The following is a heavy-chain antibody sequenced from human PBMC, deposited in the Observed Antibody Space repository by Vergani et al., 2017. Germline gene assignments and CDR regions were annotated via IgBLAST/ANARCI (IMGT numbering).Heavy chain of an antibody. D-gene: IGHD1/OR15-1a*01. J-gene: IGHJ6*02. CDR1: GGSFSGYY. Sequence: QVQLQQWGAGLLKPSETLSLTCAVYGGSFSGYYWSWIRQPPGKGLEWIGEINHSGSTNYNPSLKSRVTISVDTSKNQFSLKLSSVTAADTAVYYCARDNIREHSYYGMDVWGQGTTVTVSS. CDR2: INHSGST. CDR3: ARDNIREHSYYGMDV. V-gene: IGHV4-34*01.